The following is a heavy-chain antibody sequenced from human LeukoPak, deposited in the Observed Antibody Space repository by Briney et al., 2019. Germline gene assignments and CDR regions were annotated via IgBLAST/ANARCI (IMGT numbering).Heavy chain of an antibody. CDR1: GFTFDDYA. CDR2: ISWNSGSI. V-gene: IGHV3-9*01. Sequence: GGSLRLSCAASGFTFDDYAMHWVRQAPGKGLEWVSGISWNSGSIGYADSVKGRFTISRDNAKNSLYLQMNSLRAEETAVYYCARGLPGHTSALGYWAQGTLVTVSS. CDR3: ARGLPGHTSALGY. D-gene: IGHD6-19*01. J-gene: IGHJ4*02.